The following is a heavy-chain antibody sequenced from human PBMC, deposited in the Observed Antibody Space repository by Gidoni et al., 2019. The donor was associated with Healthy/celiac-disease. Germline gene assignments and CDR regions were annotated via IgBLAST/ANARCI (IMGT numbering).Heavy chain of an antibody. CDR1: GFTFSAYY. CDR3: ASGGGYCSSTSCLRYYYYYGMDV. V-gene: IGHV3-11*01. J-gene: IGHJ6*02. CDR2: ISSSGSTI. Sequence: QVQLVESGGGLVKPGGSLSLSCAASGFTFSAYYMRWIRQAPGKGLEWVSYISSSGSTIYYADSVKGRFTISRDNAKNSLYLQMNSLRAEDTAVYYCASGGGYCSSTSCLRYYYYYGMDVWGQGTTVTVSS. D-gene: IGHD2-2*01.